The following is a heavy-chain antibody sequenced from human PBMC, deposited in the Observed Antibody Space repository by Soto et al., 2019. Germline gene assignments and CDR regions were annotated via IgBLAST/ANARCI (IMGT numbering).Heavy chain of an antibody. Sequence: ASVKVSCKASGYKFINHYIHWVRQAPGVGLEWMGMINPNGGGTDYAQKFQGRVTMTTDTYASAVHMELSSLRSEDTAVYFCARDSSASATSYSFDYWGQGTLVTVSS. CDR2: INPNGGGT. V-gene: IGHV1-46*01. J-gene: IGHJ4*02. CDR1: GYKFINHY. CDR3: ARDSSASATSYSFDY. D-gene: IGHD3-10*01.